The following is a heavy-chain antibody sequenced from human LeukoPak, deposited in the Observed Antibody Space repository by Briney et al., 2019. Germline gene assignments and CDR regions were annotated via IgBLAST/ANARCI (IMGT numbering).Heavy chain of an antibody. CDR1: GYNFNRYT. D-gene: IGHD5-18*01. J-gene: IGHJ4*02. CDR2: VSTSNGDT. CDR3: ARVSDTSMVTPGFDS. V-gene: IGHV1-18*01. Sequence: ASVKVSRKTSGYNFNRYTITWVRQAPGQGLEWMGWVSTSNGDTNYAEKFQGRVTMTTETVTKTAYMELRRLRSGDTAMYFCARVSDTSMVTPGFDSWGQGTLVTVSS.